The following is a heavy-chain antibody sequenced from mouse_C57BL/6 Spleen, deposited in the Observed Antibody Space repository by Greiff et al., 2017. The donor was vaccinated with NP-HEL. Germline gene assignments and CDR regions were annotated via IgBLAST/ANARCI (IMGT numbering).Heavy chain of an antibody. J-gene: IGHJ1*03. CDR2: INYDGSST. V-gene: IGHV5-16*01. D-gene: IGHD1-1*01. CDR1: GFTFSDYY. Sequence: EVQVVESEGGLVQPGSSMKLSCTASGFTFSDYYMAWVRQVPEKGLEWVANINYDGSSTYYLDSLKSRFIISRDNAKNILYLQMSSLKSEDTATYYCARAHYYGSSYGYWYFDVWGTGTTVTVSS. CDR3: ARAHYYGSSYGYWYFDV.